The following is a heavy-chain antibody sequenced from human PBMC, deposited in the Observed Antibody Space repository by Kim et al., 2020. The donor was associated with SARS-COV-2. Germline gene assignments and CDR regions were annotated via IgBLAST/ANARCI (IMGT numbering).Heavy chain of an antibody. J-gene: IGHJ4*02. D-gene: IGHD5-12*01. Sequence: TTSAPKFQCRVTMTRDTSTSPVYMELSSLRSEDTAVYYCAREGMATTFDYWGQGTLVTVSS. CDR3: AREGMATTFDY. V-gene: IGHV1-46*01. CDR2: T.